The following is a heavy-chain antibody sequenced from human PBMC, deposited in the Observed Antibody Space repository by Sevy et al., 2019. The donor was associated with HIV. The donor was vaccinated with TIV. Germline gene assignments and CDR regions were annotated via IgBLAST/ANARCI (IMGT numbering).Heavy chain of an antibody. V-gene: IGHV3-49*03. CDR1: GLTFGVFA. CDR2: IRSKAYGGTA. CDR3: TRGPRRSRYDPSFYYYMDV. Sequence: GGCLRLSCTTSGLTFGVFAMSWFRQAPGKGLEWVGFIRSKAYGGTAEYAASMKGRFTISRDDSKSITYLQMNSLKTEHTAVYYCTRGPRRSRYDPSFYYYMDVRGRGATATVSS. J-gene: IGHJ6*03. D-gene: IGHD3-3*01.